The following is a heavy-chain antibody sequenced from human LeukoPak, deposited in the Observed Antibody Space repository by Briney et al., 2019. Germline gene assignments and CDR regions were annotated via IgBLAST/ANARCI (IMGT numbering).Heavy chain of an antibody. J-gene: IGHJ4*02. D-gene: IGHD3-22*01. Sequence: GGSLRLSCAASGLTFSSYGMHWVRQAPGKGLEWVAVIWYDGSNKYYADSVKGRFTISRDNSKNTLYPQMNSLRAEDTAVYYCARNYYDSYYFDYWGQGTLVTVSS. CDR3: ARNYYDSYYFDY. CDR1: GLTFSSYG. V-gene: IGHV3-33*01. CDR2: IWYDGSNK.